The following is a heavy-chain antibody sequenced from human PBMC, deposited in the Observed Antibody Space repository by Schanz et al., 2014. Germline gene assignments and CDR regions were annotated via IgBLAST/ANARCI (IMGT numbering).Heavy chain of an antibody. CDR3: AKVHSTSLERGSHYYMDV. CDR2: ITYSGGT. D-gene: IGHD2-2*01. J-gene: IGHJ6*03. V-gene: IGHV4-59*11. CDR1: GSDIRGLH. Sequence: QVQLQESGPGLVRPSETLSLTCTVSGSDIRGLHWSWIRQSPVKGLEWIGYITYSGGTNHNASRKSRVTIAVDTAKNQFSLKMTSVTAADTASYYCAKVHSTSLERGSHYYMDVWGKGTTVTVSS.